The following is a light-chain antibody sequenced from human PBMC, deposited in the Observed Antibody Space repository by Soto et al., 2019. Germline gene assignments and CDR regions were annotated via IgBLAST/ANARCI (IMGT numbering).Light chain of an antibody. CDR3: SSYAGSNNYV. CDR2: EVS. Sequence: SSLTQPPPAAGSPGQSVPLSCTGTSSAVGGYNYVSWYQQHPGKAPKLMIYEVSKRPSGVPDRFSGSKSGNTASLTVSGLQAEDGADYYCSSYAGSNNYVFGTGTKVTVL. J-gene: IGLJ1*01. V-gene: IGLV2-8*01. CDR1: SSAVGGYNY.